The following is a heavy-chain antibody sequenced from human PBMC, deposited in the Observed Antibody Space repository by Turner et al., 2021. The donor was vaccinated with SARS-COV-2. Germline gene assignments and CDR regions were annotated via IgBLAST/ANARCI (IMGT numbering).Heavy chain of an antibody. CDR2: TSYDGSNK. D-gene: IGHD4-4*01. CDR3: AKQQGLYSNPMYYFDY. Sequence: QVQLVESVGGVVQPVRSLRLACAASDFTFSSYGMHWVRQAPGKGLEWVAVTSYDGSNKYYADAVKGRFTISRDNSKNTLYLQMNSLRAEDTAVYDCAKQQGLYSNPMYYFDYWGQGTLVTVSS. CDR1: DFTFSSYG. J-gene: IGHJ4*02. V-gene: IGHV3-30*18.